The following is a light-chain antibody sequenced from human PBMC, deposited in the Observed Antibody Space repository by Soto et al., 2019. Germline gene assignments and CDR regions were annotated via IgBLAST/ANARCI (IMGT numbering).Light chain of an antibody. V-gene: IGLV1-44*01. J-gene: IGLJ3*02. Sequence: QSVLTQPPSASGTPGQRVTISCSGSSSNIGSHIVNWYQHLPGTAPKLLISNDNQRPSGVPDQFSGSKSDTSASLAISGLQSEDEADYYCAAWDDSLSGWLFGGGTKVTVL. CDR1: SSNIGSHI. CDR3: AAWDDSLSGWL. CDR2: NDN.